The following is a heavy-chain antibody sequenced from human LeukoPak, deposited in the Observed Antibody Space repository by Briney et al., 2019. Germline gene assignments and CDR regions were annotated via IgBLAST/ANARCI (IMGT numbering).Heavy chain of an antibody. CDR3: AREGYYYNSSGYYSTYFDY. CDR1: GFTFSSYW. CDR2: IKQDGSEK. Sequence: GGSLRLSCAASGFTFSSYWMSWVRQAPGKGLEWVANIKQDGSEKYYVDSVKGRFTISRDNAKNSLYLQMNSLRAEDTAVYYCAREGYYYNSSGYYSTYFDYWGQGTLVTVSP. J-gene: IGHJ4*02. D-gene: IGHD3-22*01. V-gene: IGHV3-7*01.